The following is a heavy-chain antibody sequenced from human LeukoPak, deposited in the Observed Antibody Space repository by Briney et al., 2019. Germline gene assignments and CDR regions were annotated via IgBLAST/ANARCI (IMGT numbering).Heavy chain of an antibody. CDR2: ISYDGSNK. CDR3: ARDNGSPYYDSSGYLRQGAFDI. Sequence: PGGSLRLSCAASGFTFSSYAMHWVRQAPGKGLEWVAVISYDGSNKYYADSVKGRFTISRDNSKNTLYLQMNSLRAEDTAVYYCARDNGSPYYDSSGYLRQGAFDIWGQGTMVTVSS. CDR1: GFTFSSYA. D-gene: IGHD3-22*01. J-gene: IGHJ3*02. V-gene: IGHV3-30*04.